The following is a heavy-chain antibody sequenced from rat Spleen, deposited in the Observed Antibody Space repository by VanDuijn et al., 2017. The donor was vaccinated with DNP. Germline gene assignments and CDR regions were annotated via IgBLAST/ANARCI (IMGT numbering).Heavy chain of an antibody. V-gene: IGHV5-25*01. Sequence: EVQLVESGGGLMQPGRSLKLSCAASGFTFSNYYMAWVRQAPKKGLEWVASVNTGGGITYYRDSVKGRFIVSRDNAKSTLDLQMDSLRSEDTATYYCVRRGGKGLFSKWGQGTLVTVSS. CDR3: VRRGGKGLFSK. CDR2: VNTGGGIT. CDR1: GFTFSNYY. J-gene: IGHJ3*01. D-gene: IGHD3-1*01.